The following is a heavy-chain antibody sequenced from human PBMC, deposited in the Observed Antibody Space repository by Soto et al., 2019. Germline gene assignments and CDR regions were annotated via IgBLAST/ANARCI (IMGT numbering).Heavy chain of an antibody. CDR2: ISSSGSTI. J-gene: IGHJ6*02. Sequence: PGGSLRLSCAASGFTFSSYEMNWVHQAPGKGLEWVSYISSSGSTIYYADSVKGRFTISRDNAKNSLYLQMNSLRAEDTAVYYCARHGGFGELLSPPLYGMDVWGQGTTVTVSS. D-gene: IGHD3-10*01. V-gene: IGHV3-48*03. CDR3: ARHGGFGELLSPPLYGMDV. CDR1: GFTFSSYE.